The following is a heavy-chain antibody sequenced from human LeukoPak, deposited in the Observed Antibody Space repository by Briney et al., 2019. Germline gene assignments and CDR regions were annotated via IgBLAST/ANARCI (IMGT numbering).Heavy chain of an antibody. V-gene: IGHV1-8*03. Sequence: ASVKVSCKASGYTFTSYDINWVRQATGQGLEWMGWMNPNSGNTGYAQKFQGRVTITRNTSISTAYMELSSLRSEDTAVYYCAGGFGELYEIDYWGQGTLVTVSS. CDR2: MNPNSGNT. CDR3: AGGFGELYEIDY. J-gene: IGHJ4*02. D-gene: IGHD3-10*01. CDR1: GYTFTSYD.